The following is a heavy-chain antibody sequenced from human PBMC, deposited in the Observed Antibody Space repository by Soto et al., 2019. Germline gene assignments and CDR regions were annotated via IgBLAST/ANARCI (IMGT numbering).Heavy chain of an antibody. CDR2: IYHNGIT. D-gene: IGHD3-22*01. J-gene: IGHJ5*02. V-gene: IGHV4-4*02. CDR1: GTSISSTYW. Sequence: SETLSLTCRVSGTSISSTYWWTWVRQSPGKGLEWIGEIYHNGITKYNPSLKSRVSLSVDKSNNQFSLKLSSVTAADTAVYYCARFNTYYYDSLERSNWFDPWGQGTLVTVSS. CDR3: ARFNTYYYDSLERSNWFDP.